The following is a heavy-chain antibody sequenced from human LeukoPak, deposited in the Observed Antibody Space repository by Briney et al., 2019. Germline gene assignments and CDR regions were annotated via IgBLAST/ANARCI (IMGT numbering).Heavy chain of an antibody. CDR3: ARVIVAAGTFCFDY. D-gene: IGHD6-13*01. CDR1: GYTFTGYY. V-gene: IGHV1-2*02. Sequence: ASVKVSCKASGYTFTGYYMHWVRQAPGQGLEWMGWINPNSGGTNYAQKFQGRVTMTRDTSISTAYMELSRLRSDDTAVYYCARVIVAAGTFCFDYWGQGTLVTVSS. J-gene: IGHJ4*02. CDR2: INPNSGGT.